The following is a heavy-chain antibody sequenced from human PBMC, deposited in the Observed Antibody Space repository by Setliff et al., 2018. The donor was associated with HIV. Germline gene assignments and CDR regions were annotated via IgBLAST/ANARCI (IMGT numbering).Heavy chain of an antibody. CDR2: IWYDGSNK. CDR1: GFTFRSYG. V-gene: IGHV3-33*08. CDR3: ATGERSGSSTNGDY. J-gene: IGHJ4*02. Sequence: PGGSLRLSCAASGFTFRSYGMHWVRQAPGKGLEWVAVIWYDGSNKDYADSVKGRFTISRDNFKNTLYLQMNSLKAEDTAVYYCATGERSGSSTNGDYWGQGTLVTVSS. D-gene: IGHD2-8*01.